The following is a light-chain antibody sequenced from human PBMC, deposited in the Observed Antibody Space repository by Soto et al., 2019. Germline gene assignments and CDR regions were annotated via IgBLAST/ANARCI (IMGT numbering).Light chain of an antibody. CDR1: QSVLYSSNNSSY. J-gene: IGKJ1*01. V-gene: IGKV4-1*01. Sequence: EIVMTQSPATLSVSPGERATINCKSSQSVLYSSNNSSYLAWYQQKPGQPPRLLIYCASTRASGIPDRFSGGGSGTDFTLTISSLQSEDVAVYYCQQYNSWPSTFGQGTKVDIK. CDR2: CAS. CDR3: QQYNSWPST.